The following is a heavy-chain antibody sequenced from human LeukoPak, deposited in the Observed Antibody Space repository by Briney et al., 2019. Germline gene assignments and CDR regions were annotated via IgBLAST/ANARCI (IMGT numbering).Heavy chain of an antibody. V-gene: IGHV1-18*01. CDR2: ISAYNGNT. Sequence: VASVKVSCKASGGTFSSYAISWVRQAPGQGLEWMGWISAYNGNTNYAQKLQGRVTMTTDTSTSTAYMELRSLRSDDTAVYYCARDRYDFWSGYPNPDAFDIWGQGTMVTVSS. CDR3: ARDRYDFWSGYPNPDAFDI. D-gene: IGHD3-3*01. J-gene: IGHJ3*02. CDR1: GGTFSSYA.